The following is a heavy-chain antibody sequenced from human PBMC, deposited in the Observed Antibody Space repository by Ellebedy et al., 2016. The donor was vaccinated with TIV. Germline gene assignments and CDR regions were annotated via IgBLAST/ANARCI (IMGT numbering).Heavy chain of an antibody. V-gene: IGHV3-66*01. CDR1: GFTVSGNY. D-gene: IGHD6-19*01. CDR2: IYSGGST. CDR3: ASGPGSGTNDDY. Sequence: GESLKISXAASGFTVSGNYMSWVRQAPGKGLEWVSVIYSGGSTYYADSVKGRFTISRDNAKNSLYLQMNSLRAEDTAVYYCASGPGSGTNDDYWGQGTLVTVSS. J-gene: IGHJ4*02.